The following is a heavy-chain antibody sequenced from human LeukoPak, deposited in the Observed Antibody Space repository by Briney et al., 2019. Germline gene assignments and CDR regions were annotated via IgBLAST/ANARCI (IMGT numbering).Heavy chain of an antibody. CDR3: ARLLGPVYFDY. CDR1: GYSISSGYY. J-gene: IGHJ4*02. CDR2: IYHSGST. V-gene: IGHV4-38-2*01. Sequence: SETLSLTCAVSGYSISSGYYWGWIRQPPGKGLEWIGSIYHSGSTYYNPSLKSRVTISVDTSKNQFSLKLSSVTAADTAVYYCARLLGPVYFDYWGQGTLVTVS.